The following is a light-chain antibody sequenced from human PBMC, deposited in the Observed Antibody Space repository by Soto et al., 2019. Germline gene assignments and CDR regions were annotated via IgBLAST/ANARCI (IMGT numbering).Light chain of an antibody. CDR2: EVS. J-gene: IGLJ2*01. CDR3: CSNAGSHVV. CDR1: SSDVGSYNL. Sequence: QSALTQPASVSGSPGQSITISCTGTSSDVGSYNLVSWYQQHPGKAPKLMIYEVSKRPSGVSNRFSGSKSGNTASLTISGPRAEEEADYSCCSNAGSHVVFGGGTKLTAL. V-gene: IGLV2-23*02.